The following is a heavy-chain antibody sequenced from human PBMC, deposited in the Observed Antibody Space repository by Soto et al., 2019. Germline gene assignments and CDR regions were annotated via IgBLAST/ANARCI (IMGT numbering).Heavy chain of an antibody. CDR3: ARGVLRFLEWLFPTKYYYYGMDV. CDR1: GYTFTTYG. D-gene: IGHD3-3*01. V-gene: IGHV1-2*04. J-gene: IGHJ6*02. Sequence: ASVKVSCKASGYTFTTYGITWVRQAPGQGLEWMGWINPNSGGTNYAQKFQGWVTMTRDTSISTAYMELSRLRSDDTAVYYCARGVLRFLEWLFPTKYYYYGMDVWGQGTTVTVSS. CDR2: INPNSGGT.